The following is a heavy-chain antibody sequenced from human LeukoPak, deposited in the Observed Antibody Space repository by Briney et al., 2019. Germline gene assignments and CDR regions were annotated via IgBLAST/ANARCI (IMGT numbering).Heavy chain of an antibody. CDR3: ARHPNPSVGANYYYYYYMDV. D-gene: IGHD1-26*01. J-gene: IGHJ6*03. Sequence: SETLSLTCTVSGGSISSSSYSWGWIRQPPGKGLEWIGSIYYSGSTYYNPSLKSRVTISVDTSKNQFSLKLSSVTAADTAVYYCARHPNPSVGANYYYYYYMDVWGKGTTVTVSS. CDR1: GGSISSSSYS. V-gene: IGHV4-39*01. CDR2: IYYSGST.